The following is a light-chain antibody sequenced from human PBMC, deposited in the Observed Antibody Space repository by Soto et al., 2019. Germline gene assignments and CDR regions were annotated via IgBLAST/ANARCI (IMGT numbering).Light chain of an antibody. CDR2: VNI. Sequence: SLVTQPPSMSVSPGPMVTLSPTGRSSNIGAGYDVHWYQQLPGTAPKLIIYVNINRPSGVPDRFSGSKSGTSASLAITGLQAEDEAEYYCQSYDSSLSAYVFGTGTKVTVL. V-gene: IGLV1-40*01. J-gene: IGLJ1*01. CDR3: QSYDSSLSAYV. CDR1: SSNIGAGYD.